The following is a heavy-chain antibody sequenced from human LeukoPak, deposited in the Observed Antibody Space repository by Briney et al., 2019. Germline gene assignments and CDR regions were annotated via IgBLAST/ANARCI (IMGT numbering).Heavy chain of an antibody. CDR1: GFTVSSNY. J-gene: IGHJ6*02. Sequence: GGSLRLSCAASGFTVSSNYMSWVRQAPGKGLEWVSVIYSGGSTYYADSVKGRFTISRDNSKNTLYLQMNSLRAEDTAVYYCARAKRYYYYGMDVWGQGNTVTVSS. CDR2: IYSGGST. CDR3: ARAKRYYYYGMDV. V-gene: IGHV3-66*01.